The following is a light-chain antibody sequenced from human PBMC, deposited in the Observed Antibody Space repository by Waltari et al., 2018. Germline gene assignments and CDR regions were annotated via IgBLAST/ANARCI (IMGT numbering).Light chain of an antibody. J-gene: IGKJ5*01. Sequence: DIRMTQSPSSLSASVGHKVTITCRASQGITDHLACVQLKPGKAPKSLIYAASRLQSGVPSQFSGSGSGTDFTLTINSLQPEDFATYYCQQYWSYPITFAQGTRLEIE. V-gene: IGKV1-16*02. CDR1: QGITDH. CDR2: AAS. CDR3: QQYWSYPIT.